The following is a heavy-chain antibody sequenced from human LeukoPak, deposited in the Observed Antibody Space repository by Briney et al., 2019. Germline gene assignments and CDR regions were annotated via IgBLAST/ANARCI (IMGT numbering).Heavy chain of an antibody. J-gene: IGHJ4*02. CDR2: IYAGGST. CDR3: ARDGFIEGATTTKGGFDY. D-gene: IGHD1-26*01. Sequence: GGSLRLSCAASGFAVSTNYMSWVRQAPGKGLGWVSVIYAGGSTYYADSVKGRFIISRDNSENTLYLQMNSLRVEDTAVYYCARDGFIEGATTTKGGFDYWGQGTPVTVSS. CDR1: GFAVSTNY. V-gene: IGHV3-66*01.